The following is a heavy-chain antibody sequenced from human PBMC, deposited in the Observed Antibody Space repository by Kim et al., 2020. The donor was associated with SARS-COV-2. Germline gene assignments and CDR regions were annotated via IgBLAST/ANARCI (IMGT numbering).Heavy chain of an antibody. CDR3: ARGKRIACFDY. CDR1: GFTFSSYA. V-gene: IGHV3-30*04. Sequence: GGSLRLSCAASGFTFSSYAMHWVRQAPGKGLEWVAVISYDGSNKYYADSVKGRFTISRDNSKNTLYLQINSLRAEDTAVYYCARGKRIACFDYWGQGTLVTVSS. D-gene: IGHD6-13*01. J-gene: IGHJ4*02. CDR2: ISYDGSNK.